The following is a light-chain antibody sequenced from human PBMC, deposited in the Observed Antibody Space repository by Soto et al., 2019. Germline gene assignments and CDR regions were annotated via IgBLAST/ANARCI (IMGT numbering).Light chain of an antibody. J-gene: IGKJ3*01. V-gene: IGKV3-11*01. CDR2: DAS. CDR1: QSVSSY. Sequence: EIVLTRSPATLSLSPGERATLSCRASQSVSSYLAWYQQKPGQAPRVLIYDASNRATGIPARFSGSGSGTDFTLTISSLEPEDFAVYYCQQRSNWPPESTFGPGTKVDIK. CDR3: QQRSNWPPEST.